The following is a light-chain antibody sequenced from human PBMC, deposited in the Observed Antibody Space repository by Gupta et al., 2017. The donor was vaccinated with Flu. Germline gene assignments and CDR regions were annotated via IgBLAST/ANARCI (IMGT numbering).Light chain of an antibody. J-gene: IGLJ2*01. CDR1: NIGSKS. CDR3: QVWDSSSDHVV. Sequence: SYVLTQPPSVSVAPGQTARITCGGNNIGSKSVHWYQQKPGQAPVLVVYDYSDRPSGIPEGFSGSNSGNTATLTISRVEAGDEADYYCQVWDSSSDHVVFGGGTKLTVL. V-gene: IGLV3-21*02. CDR2: DYS.